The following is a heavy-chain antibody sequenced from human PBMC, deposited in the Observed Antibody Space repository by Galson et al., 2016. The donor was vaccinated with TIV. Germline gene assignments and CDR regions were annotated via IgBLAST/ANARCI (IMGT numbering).Heavy chain of an antibody. CDR1: GFTFSTYG. Sequence: SLRLSCAASGFTFSTYGIHWVRQAPGKGLEWVAVIRYDGINKYYADSVGGRFTISRANSKNTVYLQMNDLRAEDTAVYYCARPGLLQNYDGSDYYYDYYYYGLEVWGQGTTVTVSS. V-gene: IGHV3-33*01. J-gene: IGHJ6*02. CDR2: IRYDGINK. CDR3: ARPGLLQNYDGSDYYYDYYYYGLEV. D-gene: IGHD3-22*01.